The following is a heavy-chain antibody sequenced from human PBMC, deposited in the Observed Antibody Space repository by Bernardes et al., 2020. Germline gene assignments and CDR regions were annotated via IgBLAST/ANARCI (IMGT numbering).Heavy chain of an antibody. J-gene: IGHJ5*02. Sequence: GGSLRLSCAASGFTFSSYAMSWVRQAPGKGLEWVSAISGSGGSTYYADSVKGRFTISRDNSKNTLYLQMNSLRAEDTAVYYCAKDHRIEGARRWFDPWGQGTLVTVSS. D-gene: IGHD1-26*01. CDR2: ISGSGGST. CDR3: AKDHRIEGARRWFDP. V-gene: IGHV3-23*01. CDR1: GFTFSSYA.